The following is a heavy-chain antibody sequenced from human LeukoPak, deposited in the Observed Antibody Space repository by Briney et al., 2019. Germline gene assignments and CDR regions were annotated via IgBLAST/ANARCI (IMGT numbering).Heavy chain of an antibody. V-gene: IGHV3-7*01. CDR2: IKEDGSEK. J-gene: IGHJ4*02. Sequence: GGSLRLSCAASGFTFSSYWMSWFRQAPGKGLEWVANIKEDGSEKYYVDSVRGRFTISRDNAKNSLSLQMNSLRAEDTAVYYCARDRTGNDYWGQGALVTVSS. CDR1: GFTFSSYW. CDR3: ARDRTGNDY. D-gene: IGHD1-1*01.